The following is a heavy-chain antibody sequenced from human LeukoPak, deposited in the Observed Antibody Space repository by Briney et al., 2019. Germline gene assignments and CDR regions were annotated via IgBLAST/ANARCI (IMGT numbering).Heavy chain of an antibody. Sequence: PGGSLRLSCAASGFTSSSYWMHWVRQAPGKGLVWVSRINGDGSSTSYADSVKGRFTISRDNAKNTLYLQMNSLRAEDTAVYYCATIGSSSWLPFDYWGQGTLVTVSS. CDR2: INGDGSST. V-gene: IGHV3-74*01. CDR3: ATIGSSSWLPFDY. J-gene: IGHJ4*02. CDR1: GFTSSSYW. D-gene: IGHD6-13*01.